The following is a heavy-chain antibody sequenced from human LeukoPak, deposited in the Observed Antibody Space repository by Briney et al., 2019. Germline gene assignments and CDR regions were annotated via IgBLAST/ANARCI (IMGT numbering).Heavy chain of an antibody. J-gene: IGHJ3*02. D-gene: IGHD4-17*01. V-gene: IGHV4-59*08. CDR3: ARVNYGDYGVAFDI. CDR1: GGSISSYY. Sequence: SETLSLTCTVSGGSISSYYWSWIRQPPGKGLEWIGYIYYSGSTYYNPSLKSRVTISVDTSKNQFSLKLSSVTAADTAVYYCARVNYGDYGVAFDIWGQGTMVTVSS. CDR2: IYYSGST.